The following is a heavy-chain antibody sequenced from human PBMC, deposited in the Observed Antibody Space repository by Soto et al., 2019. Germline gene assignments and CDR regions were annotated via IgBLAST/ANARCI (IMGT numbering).Heavy chain of an antibody. CDR1: AGAITSYY. Sequence: SETLSLTCTVSAGAITSYYWSWIRQSPGKGLEWIGYIYYSGSTNYNPSLKSRVTISVDTSKNQFSLKLSSVTAADTAVYYCARAYGGYADYWGQGALVTVS. CDR3: ARAYGGYADY. D-gene: IGHD5-12*01. J-gene: IGHJ4*02. CDR2: IYYSGST. V-gene: IGHV4-59*01.